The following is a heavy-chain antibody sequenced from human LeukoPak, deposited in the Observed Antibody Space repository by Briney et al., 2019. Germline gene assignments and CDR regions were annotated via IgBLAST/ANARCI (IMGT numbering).Heavy chain of an antibody. Sequence: PGGSLRLSCAASGFTFSSYGMHWVRQAPGKGLEWVAVISYDGSNKYYGDSVKGRFTISRDNSKSALYLQMNSLRTEDTAVYYCAKDRDKFWSGSQVWGQGTLVTVSS. V-gene: IGHV3-30*18. CDR3: AKDRDKFWSGSQV. D-gene: IGHD3-3*01. CDR1: GFTFSSYG. CDR2: ISYDGSNK. J-gene: IGHJ4*02.